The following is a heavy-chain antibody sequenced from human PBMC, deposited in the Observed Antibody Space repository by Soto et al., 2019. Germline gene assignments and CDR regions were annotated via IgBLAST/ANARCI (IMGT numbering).Heavy chain of an antibody. V-gene: IGHV4-39*01. CDR1: GASIITNNYF. CDR2: ISYSGRT. D-gene: IGHD4-17*01. CDR3: ARRRASDYGGNYHPYYFDR. Sequence: QLQLQESGPGLVKPSETLSLTCTVSGASIITNNYFWVWIRQSPRRGLELIGSISYSGRTYDNPSLQSRVTISIDASKNQFSLKLTSVTTADTSIYYCARRRASDYGGNYHPYYFDRWGQGTLVTVSS. J-gene: IGHJ4*02.